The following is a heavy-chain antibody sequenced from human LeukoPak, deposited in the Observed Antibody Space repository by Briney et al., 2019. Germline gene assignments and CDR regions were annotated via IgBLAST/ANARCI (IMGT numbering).Heavy chain of an antibody. V-gene: IGHV4-59*01. D-gene: IGHD5-24*01. Sequence: SETLSLTCAVYGGSFSGYYWSWIRQPPGKGLEWIGYIYYSGSTNYNPSLKSRVTISVDTSKNQFSLKLSSVTAADTAVYYCARDLGDGYPKGPYYFYYMDVWGKGTTVTVSS. CDR1: GGSFSGYY. CDR2: IYYSGST. J-gene: IGHJ6*03. CDR3: ARDLGDGYPKGPYYFYYMDV.